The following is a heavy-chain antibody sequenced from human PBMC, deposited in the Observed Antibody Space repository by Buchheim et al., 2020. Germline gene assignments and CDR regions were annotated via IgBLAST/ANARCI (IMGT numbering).Heavy chain of an antibody. Sequence: EVQVVESGGDLVQPGGSLRLSCAASGFTVSSNYMNWVRQAPGKGLEWVSIIYRGGTTYYADSVRGRFTISRDNSKNPLYLQMNSLRTEDTAVYYCAKAVLIADYYYGMDVWGPGTT. CDR1: GFTVSSNY. CDR3: AKAVLIADYYYGMDV. J-gene: IGHJ6*02. CDR2: IYRGGTT. V-gene: IGHV3-66*02. D-gene: IGHD3-10*01.